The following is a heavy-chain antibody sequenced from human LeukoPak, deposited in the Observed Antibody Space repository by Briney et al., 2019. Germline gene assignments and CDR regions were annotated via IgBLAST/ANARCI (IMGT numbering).Heavy chain of an antibody. CDR3: ARGPNGSGWLFDY. CDR1: GGSLSIYY. D-gene: IGHD3-22*01. Sequence: SETLSLTCTLSGGSLSIYYWRWNRPPPGEGLEWIGYTYYSGSTNYNPSLKSRVTISVDTSKNQFSMKLSSVTAADTAVYYCARGPNGSGWLFDYWGQGTLVTVSS. CDR2: TYYSGST. V-gene: IGHV4-59*08. J-gene: IGHJ4*02.